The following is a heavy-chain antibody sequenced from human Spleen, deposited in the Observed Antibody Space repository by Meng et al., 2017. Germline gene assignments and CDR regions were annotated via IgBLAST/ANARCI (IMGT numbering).Heavy chain of an antibody. Sequence: QVQLQESGPGLVKPSQTLSLTCTVFGGSISGGDYYWSWIRQPPGKGLEWIGYIHFSGSTYYNPSLNSRITISVDMSRNQFSLRLTSVTSADMAVYYCARVRYCSGGSCSFRYFDYWGQGILVTVSS. CDR1: GGSISGGDYY. CDR2: IHFSGST. V-gene: IGHV4-30-4*01. J-gene: IGHJ4*02. D-gene: IGHD2-15*01. CDR3: ARVRYCSGGSCSFRYFDY.